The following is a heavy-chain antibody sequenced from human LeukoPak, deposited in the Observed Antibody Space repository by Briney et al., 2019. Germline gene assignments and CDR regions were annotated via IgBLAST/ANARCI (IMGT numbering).Heavy chain of an antibody. D-gene: IGHD3-22*01. CDR3: AREGSSGYYPMRGYYFDY. V-gene: IGHV3-53*01. CDR2: IYSGGST. Sequence: GGSLRLSCAASGFTVSSNYMSWVRQAPGKGLERVSVIYSGGSTYYADSAKGRFTISRDNSKNTLYLQMNSLRAEDTAVYYCAREGSSGYYPMRGYYFDYWGQGTLVTVSS. CDR1: GFTVSSNY. J-gene: IGHJ4*02.